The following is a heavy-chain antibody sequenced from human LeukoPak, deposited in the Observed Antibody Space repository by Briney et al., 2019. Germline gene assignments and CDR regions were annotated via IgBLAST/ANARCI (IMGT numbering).Heavy chain of an antibody. Sequence: PGGSLRLSCAASGFTFNSYWMTWVRQAPRKGLEWVANIKQDGSEKYYVDSVKGRFTISRDNAQNSLYLQMNSLRAEDTAVYYCAREGKLSSWGQGTLVSVSS. D-gene: IGHD2-15*01. J-gene: IGHJ5*02. CDR2: IKQDGSEK. CDR3: AREGKLSS. CDR1: GFTFNSYW. V-gene: IGHV3-7*05.